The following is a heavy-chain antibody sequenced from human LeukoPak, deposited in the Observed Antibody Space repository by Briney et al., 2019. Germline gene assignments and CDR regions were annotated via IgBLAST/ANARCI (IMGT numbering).Heavy chain of an antibody. CDR2: NEYDGSRA. V-gene: IGHV3-33*01. J-gene: IGHJ4*02. D-gene: IGHD1-14*01. CDR1: GFTFGGYG. Sequence: PGRSLRLSCSGSGFTFGGYGMHWFRQTPGKGLEWVAVNEYDGSRAFYSDSVKGRFTISRDNSKNTMSVQMDDLRAEDTAVYYCTRYNNDHFDYWGQGTLVTVSS. CDR3: TRYNNDHFDY.